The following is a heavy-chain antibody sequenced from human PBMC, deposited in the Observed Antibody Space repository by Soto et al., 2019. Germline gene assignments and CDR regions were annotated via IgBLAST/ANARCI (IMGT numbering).Heavy chain of an antibody. CDR3: ARATAAAGDNWFDP. V-gene: IGHV1-69*02. D-gene: IGHD6-13*01. Sequence: SVKVSCKASGGTFSSYTISWVRQAPGQGLEWMGRIIPILGIANYAQKFQGRVTITADKSTSTAYMELSSLRSEDTAVYYCARATAAAGDNWFDPWGQGTLVTVS. J-gene: IGHJ5*02. CDR2: IIPILGIA. CDR1: GGTFSSYT.